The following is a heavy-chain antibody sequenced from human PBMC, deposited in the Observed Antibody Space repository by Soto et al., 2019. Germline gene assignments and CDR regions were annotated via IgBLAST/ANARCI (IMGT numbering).Heavy chain of an antibody. V-gene: IGHV3-53*01. CDR2: IYSGGST. CDR3: ARPRVEYSSSSPVDV. CDR1: VHTFKSNY. D-gene: IGHD6-6*01. J-gene: IGHJ6*02. Sequence: HRAVSLELSCASCVHTFKSNYMSWVRQAPGKGLEWVSVIYSGGSTYYADSVKGRFTISRDNSKNTLYLQMNSLRAEDTAVYYCARPRVEYSSSSPVDVWGQGTTVTVSS.